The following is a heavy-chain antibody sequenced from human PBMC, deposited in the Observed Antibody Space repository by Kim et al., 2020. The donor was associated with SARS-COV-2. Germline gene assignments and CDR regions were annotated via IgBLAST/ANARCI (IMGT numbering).Heavy chain of an antibody. V-gene: IGHV1-18*01. CDR3: ARQADYYYYGMDV. CDR1: GYTFTSYG. Sequence: ASVKVSCKASGYTFTSYGISWVRQAPGQGLEWMGWISAYNGNTNYAQKLQGRVTVTTDTSTSTAYMELRSLRSDDTAVYYCARQADYYYYGMDVWGQGTTVTVSS. J-gene: IGHJ6*02. CDR2: ISAYNGNT.